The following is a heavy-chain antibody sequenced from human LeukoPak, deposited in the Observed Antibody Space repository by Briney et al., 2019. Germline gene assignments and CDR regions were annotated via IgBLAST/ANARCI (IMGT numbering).Heavy chain of an antibody. Sequence: GGSLRLSCAASGFTVSSNYMSWVPQAPGKGLEWVSVIYSGGTTYYADSVKGRFTISRDNSKNTLYLQMNSLRAEDTAVYYCAREVLSGSYYFDYWGQGTLVTVSS. CDR1: GFTVSSNY. CDR3: AREVLSGSYYFDY. V-gene: IGHV3-53*01. D-gene: IGHD1-26*01. CDR2: IYSGGTT. J-gene: IGHJ4*02.